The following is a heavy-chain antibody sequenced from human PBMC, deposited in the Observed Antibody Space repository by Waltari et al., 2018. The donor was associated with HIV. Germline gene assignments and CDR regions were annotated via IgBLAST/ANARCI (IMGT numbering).Heavy chain of an antibody. V-gene: IGHV3-21*01. Sequence: EVQLVESGGGLVKPGGSLRLSCAASGFTFSSYSMNWVRQAPGKGLEWVSSISSSSSYIYYADSVKGRFTISRDNAKNSLYLQMNSLRAEDTAVYYCASTPDYYDSSGYPRYWGQGTLVTVSS. CDR1: GFTFSSYS. CDR2: ISSSSSYI. CDR3: ASTPDYYDSSGYPRY. J-gene: IGHJ4*02. D-gene: IGHD3-22*01.